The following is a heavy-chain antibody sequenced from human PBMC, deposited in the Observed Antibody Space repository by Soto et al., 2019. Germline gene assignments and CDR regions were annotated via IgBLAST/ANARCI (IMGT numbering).Heavy chain of an antibody. V-gene: IGHV3-23*01. Sequence: GGSLRLSCAASGFTFSSYGMSWVRQAPGKGLEWVSTITINGGSTYYADSVKGRFTISRDNSKNTLYVQMNSLRAEDTAVYYCVKSGPYYFDYWGQGTLVTVSS. CDR2: ITINGGST. CDR1: GFTFSSYG. J-gene: IGHJ4*02. CDR3: VKSGPYYFDY. D-gene: IGHD2-8*02.